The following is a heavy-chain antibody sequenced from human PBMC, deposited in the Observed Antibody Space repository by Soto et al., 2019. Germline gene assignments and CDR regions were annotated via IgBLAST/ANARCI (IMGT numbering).Heavy chain of an antibody. CDR2: ISTSGGNT. J-gene: IGHJ4*02. CDR3: AKERAARGIYY. V-gene: IGHV3-23*01. Sequence: EVQLLESGGGLVQPGGSLRLSCAASGFTFSNYALTWVRQAPGKGLEWVSNISTSGGNTDYADSVRGRFTISRDNSKNTVYLQMNSLRGEDTAIYYCAKERAARGIYYWGQGTLVTVSS. D-gene: IGHD6-6*01. CDR1: GFTFSNYA.